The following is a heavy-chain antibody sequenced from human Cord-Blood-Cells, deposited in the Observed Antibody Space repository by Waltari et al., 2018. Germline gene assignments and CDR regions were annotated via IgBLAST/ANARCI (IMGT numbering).Heavy chain of an antibody. CDR3: ARDADFWSGYYDY. Sequence: EVQLVESGGGLVKPGGSLRLSCAASGFTFSSYSMNWVRQAPGKGVEWVSSIVSSSSYRYYADSVKGRFTISRDNAKNSLYLQMNSLRAEDTAVYYCARDADFWSGYYDYWGQGTLVTVSS. CDR2: IVSSSSYR. J-gene: IGHJ4*02. V-gene: IGHV3-21*01. CDR1: GFTFSSYS. D-gene: IGHD3-3*01.